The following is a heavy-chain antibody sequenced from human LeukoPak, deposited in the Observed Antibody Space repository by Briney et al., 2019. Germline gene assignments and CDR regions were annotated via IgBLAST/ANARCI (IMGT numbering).Heavy chain of an antibody. J-gene: IGHJ4*02. CDR1: GGSISSYY. Sequence: PSETLSLTCTVSGGSISSYYWSWIRQPPGKGLEWIGYIYYSGSTNYNPSLKSRVTISVDTSKNQFSLKLSSVTAADTAVYYCARELSHSSGYYDYWGRGTLVTVSS. D-gene: IGHD3-22*01. CDR2: IYYSGST. V-gene: IGHV4-59*01. CDR3: ARELSHSSGYYDY.